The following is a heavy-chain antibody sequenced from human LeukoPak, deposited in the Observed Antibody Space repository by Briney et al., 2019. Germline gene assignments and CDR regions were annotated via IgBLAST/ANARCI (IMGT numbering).Heavy chain of an antibody. D-gene: IGHD1-1*01. J-gene: IGHJ4*02. CDR1: GFTFSSYA. CDR2: ISYDGSNK. CDR3: AKEKQLEPFDC. Sequence: GGSPRLSCAASGFTFSSYAMHWVRQAPGKGLEWVAVISYDGSNKYYADSVKGRFSVSRDNSKNTLYLQMNSLRAEDTAVYYCAKEKQLEPFDCWGQGTLVTVSS. V-gene: IGHV3-30-3*01.